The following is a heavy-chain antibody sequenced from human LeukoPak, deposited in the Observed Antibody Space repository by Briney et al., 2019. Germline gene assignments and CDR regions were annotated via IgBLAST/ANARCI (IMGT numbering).Heavy chain of an antibody. Sequence: PSETLSLTCTVSGGSISTDTNYWAWIRQPPGKGLEWIGSIFYSGITYYNQSLKSPVTISVDTSQNQFSLKLSSVTAADTAVYYCARQGPAPFFDYWGQGSLLTVSS. CDR1: GGSISTDTNY. CDR3: ARQGPAPFFDY. V-gene: IGHV4-39*01. J-gene: IGHJ4*02. CDR2: IFYSGIT.